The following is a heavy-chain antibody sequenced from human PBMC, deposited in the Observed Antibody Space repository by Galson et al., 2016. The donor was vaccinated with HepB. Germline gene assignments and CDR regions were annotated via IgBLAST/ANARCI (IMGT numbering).Heavy chain of an antibody. D-gene: IGHD3-10*01. J-gene: IGHJ4*02. V-gene: IGHV3-23*01. CDR2: ISGGGGRT. CDR1: GLIFRNYA. Sequence: SLRLSCAASGLIFRNYAISWVRQAPGKGLEWVSGISGGGGRTYYADSMKGRFTISRDNSTNILYLQMNSLRPEDTAVYSCAKARGSTQGSWRFGVFDFWGQGTLVTVSS. CDR3: AKARGSTQGSWRFGVFDF.